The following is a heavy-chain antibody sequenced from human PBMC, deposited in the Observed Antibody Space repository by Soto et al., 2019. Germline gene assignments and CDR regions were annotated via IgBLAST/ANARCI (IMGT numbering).Heavy chain of an antibody. D-gene: IGHD3-22*01. CDR3: ARDPPANGYYDSSGYDY. Sequence: QVQLVQSGAEVKKPGTSVKVSCKASGGTFSSYAISWVRQAPGQGLEWMGGIIPIFGTANYAQKFQGRVTITADESTSTAYMELSSLRSEDTAVYYCARDPPANGYYDSSGYDYWGQGTLVTVSS. J-gene: IGHJ4*02. V-gene: IGHV1-69*01. CDR2: IIPIFGTA. CDR1: GGTFSSYA.